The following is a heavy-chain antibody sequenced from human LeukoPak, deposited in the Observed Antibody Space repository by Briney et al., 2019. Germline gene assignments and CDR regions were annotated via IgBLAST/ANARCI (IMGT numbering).Heavy chain of an antibody. J-gene: IGHJ4*02. CDR1: GFTFSSYG. D-gene: IGHD4-17*01. CDR3: ARDPPFYGDYNFFDY. V-gene: IGHV3-48*04. CDR2: ISSSGNAI. Sequence: GGSLRLSCAASGFTFSSYGMNWVRQAPGKGLEWVSYISSSGNAIYYADSVKGRFTISRDDAKNSLCLQMNSLRAEDTAVYYCARDPPFYGDYNFFDYWGQGTLVTVSS.